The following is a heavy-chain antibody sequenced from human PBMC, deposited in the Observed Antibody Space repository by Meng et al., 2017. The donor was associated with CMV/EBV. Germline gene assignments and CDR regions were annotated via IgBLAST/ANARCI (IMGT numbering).Heavy chain of an antibody. CDR3: ARGGLYYYDSSGHFDY. CDR1: GGSISSYY. Sequence: QVPLQGAVPWLGKPSETLSLTCTVSGGSISSYYWSWIRQPAGKGLEWIGRIYTSGSTNYNPSLKSRVTMSVDTSKNQFSLKLSSVTAADTAVYYCARGGLYYYDSSGHFDYWGQGTLVTVSS. J-gene: IGHJ4*02. V-gene: IGHV4-4*07. CDR2: IYTSGST. D-gene: IGHD3-22*01.